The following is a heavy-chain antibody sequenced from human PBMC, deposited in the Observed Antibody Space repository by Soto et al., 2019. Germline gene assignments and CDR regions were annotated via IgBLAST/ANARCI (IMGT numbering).Heavy chain of an antibody. CDR2: IYYSGST. CDR1: GGSISSGDYY. Sequence: SETLSLTCTVSGGSISSGDYYWSWIRQPPGKGLEWIGYIYYSGSTYYNPSLKSRITISVDTSKNQFSLKLSSVTAADTAVYYCARDCSPVDTAMDYQNWFDPWGQGTLVTVSS. V-gene: IGHV4-30-4*01. D-gene: IGHD5-18*01. CDR3: ARDCSPVDTAMDYQNWFDP. J-gene: IGHJ5*02.